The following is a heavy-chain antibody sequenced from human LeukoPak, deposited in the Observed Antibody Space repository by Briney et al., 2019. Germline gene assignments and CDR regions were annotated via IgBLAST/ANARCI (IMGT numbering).Heavy chain of an antibody. J-gene: IGHJ4*02. CDR3: ARDLSGVAGYTYGRGIDY. CDR2: IKQDGGEK. Sequence: GGSLRLSCAASGFTFSSYFMNWVRQAPGKVLEWVANIKQDGGEKYYVDSVKGRFTISRDNAKNSLYLQMNSLRADDTAVYYCARDLSGVAGYTYGRGIDYWGQGTLVTVSS. CDR1: GFTFSSYF. V-gene: IGHV3-7*01. D-gene: IGHD5-18*01.